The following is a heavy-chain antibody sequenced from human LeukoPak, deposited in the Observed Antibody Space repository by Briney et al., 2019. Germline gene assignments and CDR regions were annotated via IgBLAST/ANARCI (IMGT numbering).Heavy chain of an antibody. V-gene: IGHV1-46*01. CDR3: ARGVSMGRGGITSRPPHYFDY. Sequence: ASVNVSCKASGYTFTTYYMHWVRQAPGQGLEWMGKINPSGGLTWYSQKFEDRVTMTRDTSTSTVYMELSSLRSDDTAVYYCARGVSMGRGGITSRPPHYFDYWGQGTLVTVSS. D-gene: IGHD3-10*01. J-gene: IGHJ4*02. CDR1: GYTFTTYY. CDR2: INPSGGLT.